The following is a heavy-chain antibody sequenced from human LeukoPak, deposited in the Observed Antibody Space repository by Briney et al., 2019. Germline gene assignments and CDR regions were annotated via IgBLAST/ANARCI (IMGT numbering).Heavy chain of an antibody. D-gene: IGHD5-12*01. J-gene: IGHJ4*02. V-gene: IGHV3-21*01. CDR1: GFTVSSNY. Sequence: PGGSLRLSCAASGFTVSSNYMSWVRQAPGKGLEWVSSISSSSSYISYADSVKGRFTISRDNAKNSLYLQMNSLRAEDTAVYYCARSPAWDYSAYGTGIFDYWGQGTLVTVSS. CDR3: ARSPAWDYSAYGTGIFDY. CDR2: ISSSSSYI.